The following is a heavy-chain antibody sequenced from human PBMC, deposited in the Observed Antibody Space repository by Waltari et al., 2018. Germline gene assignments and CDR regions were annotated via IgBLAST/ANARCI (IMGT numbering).Heavy chain of an antibody. J-gene: IGHJ3*02. CDR2: IIPSFGTA. CDR1: GGTFSRYA. D-gene: IGHD3-3*01. Sequence: QVQLVQSGAEVKKPGSSVKVSCKASGGTFSRYAISWLRRAPGQGLEWMGGIIPSFGTANYAQKFQGRVTITADKSTSTAYMELSSLRSEDTAVYYCARGAIFGVVIMGAFDIWGQGTMVTVSS. V-gene: IGHV1-69*14. CDR3: ARGAIFGVVIMGAFDI.